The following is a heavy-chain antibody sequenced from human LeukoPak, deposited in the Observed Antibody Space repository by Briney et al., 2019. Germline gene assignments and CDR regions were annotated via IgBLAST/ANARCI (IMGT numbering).Heavy chain of an antibody. CDR3: ARSPPTYYYYYGMDV. Sequence: GGSLRLSCAASGFTFSSYGMHWVRQAPGKGLEWVANIKQDGSEKYYVDSVKGRFTISRDNAKNSLYLQMNSLRAEDTAVYYCARSPPTYYYYYGMDVWGQGTTVTVSS. V-gene: IGHV3-7*01. CDR1: GFTFSSYG. CDR2: IKQDGSEK. J-gene: IGHJ6*02.